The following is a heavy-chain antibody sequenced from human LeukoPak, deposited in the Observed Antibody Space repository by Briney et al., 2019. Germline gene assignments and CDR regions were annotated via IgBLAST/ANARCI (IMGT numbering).Heavy chain of an antibody. CDR3: ARGGGYCSSTSCYPSRAFDI. Sequence: ASVKVSCKASGYTFTSYGISWLRQAPGQGLEWMGWISAYNGNTNYAQKLQGRVTMATDTSTTTAYMELRSLRSDDTAVYYCARGGGYCSSTSCYPSRAFDIWGQGTMVTVSS. CDR2: ISAYNGNT. D-gene: IGHD2-2*01. V-gene: IGHV1-18*01. J-gene: IGHJ3*02. CDR1: GYTFTSYG.